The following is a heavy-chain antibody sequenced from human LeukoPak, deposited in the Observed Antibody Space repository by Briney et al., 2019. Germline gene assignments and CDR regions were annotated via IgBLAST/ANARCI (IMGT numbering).Heavy chain of an antibody. J-gene: IGHJ6*02. CDR1: GGSISSYY. CDR2: IYYSGST. V-gene: IGHV4-59*08. Sequence: PSETLSLTCTVSGGSISSYYWSWIRQPPGKGLEWIGYIYYSGSTNYNPSLKSRVTISVDTSKNQFSLKLSSVTAADTAVYYCARLRKRYYYYGMDVWGQGTTVTVSS. CDR3: ARLRKRYYYYGMDV. D-gene: IGHD1-14*01.